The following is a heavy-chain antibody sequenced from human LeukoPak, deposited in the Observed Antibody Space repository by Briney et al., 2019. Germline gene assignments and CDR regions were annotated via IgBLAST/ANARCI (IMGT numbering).Heavy chain of an antibody. CDR1: GFTLSTYS. D-gene: IGHD3-16*02. V-gene: IGHV3-23*01. Sequence: GGSLRLSCAASGFTLSTYSMSWVRQAPGKGLEWVSAISGSGGSTYYADSVKGRFTISRDNSKNTLYLQMNSLRAEDTAVYYCAKDYPLRLGELSSPFDYWGQGTLVTVSS. J-gene: IGHJ4*02. CDR2: ISGSGGST. CDR3: AKDYPLRLGELSSPFDY.